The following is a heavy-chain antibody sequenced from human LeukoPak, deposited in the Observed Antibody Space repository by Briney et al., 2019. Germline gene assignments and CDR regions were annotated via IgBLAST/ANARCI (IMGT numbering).Heavy chain of an antibody. V-gene: IGHV3-53*01. J-gene: IGHJ4*02. D-gene: IGHD3-22*01. CDR1: GFTLSTNA. Sequence: GGSLRLSCLTSGFTLSTNAMSWVRQAPGKGLEWVSVIYSGGSTYYADSVKGRFTISRDNSKNTLYLQMNSLRAEDTAVYYCATSNYYDSSGLDYWGQGTLVTVSS. CDR2: IYSGGST. CDR3: ATSNYYDSSGLDY.